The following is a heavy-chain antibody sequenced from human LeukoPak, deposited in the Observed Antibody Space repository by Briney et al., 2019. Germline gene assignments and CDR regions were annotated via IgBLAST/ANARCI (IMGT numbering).Heavy chain of an antibody. CDR1: GYTFTSYY. Sequence: ASVKVSCKASGYTFTSYYMHWVRQAPGQGLEWMGIINPSGGSTSYAQKFQGRVTTTRDMSTSTVYMELSRLRSEDTAVYYCAREVRTPNYFDYWGQGTLVTVSS. J-gene: IGHJ4*02. CDR2: INPSGGST. V-gene: IGHV1-46*01. CDR3: AREVRTPNYFDY.